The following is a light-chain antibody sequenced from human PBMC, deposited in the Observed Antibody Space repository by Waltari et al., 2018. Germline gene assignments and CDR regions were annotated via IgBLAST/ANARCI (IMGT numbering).Light chain of an antibody. CDR2: AAS. Sequence: IRMTQSPSSFSASTGDRVTITCRASQGISSYLAWYQQKPGKAPKLLFYAASTLQSGVPSRFSGSGSGTDFTLTISCLQSEDFATYYCQQYYSYPSTFGQGTKVEIK. CDR1: QGISSY. V-gene: IGKV1-8*01. CDR3: QQYYSYPST. J-gene: IGKJ1*01.